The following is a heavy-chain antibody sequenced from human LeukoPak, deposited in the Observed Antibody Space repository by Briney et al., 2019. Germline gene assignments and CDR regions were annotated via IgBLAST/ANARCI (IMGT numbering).Heavy chain of an antibody. CDR2: IYYSGTT. V-gene: IGHV4-59*12. Sequence: PSETLSLTCTVSGGSISSYYWNWIRQPPGKGLEWIGYIYYSGTTNYNPSLKSRVSISVDTSKNQFSLKLSSVTAADTAVYYCARRVTMIVVVKHYYYYYYMDVWGKGTTVTISS. J-gene: IGHJ6*03. CDR3: ARRVTMIVVVKHYYYYYYMDV. D-gene: IGHD3-22*01. CDR1: GGSISSYY.